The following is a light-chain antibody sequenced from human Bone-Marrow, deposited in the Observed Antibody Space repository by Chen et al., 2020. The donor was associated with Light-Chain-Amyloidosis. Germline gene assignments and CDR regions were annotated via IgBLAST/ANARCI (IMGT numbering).Light chain of an antibody. V-gene: IGKV4-1*01. CDR3: QQYYRTPRT. J-gene: IGKJ1*01. CDR2: WAS. Sequence: DIVMTQSPDSLAVSLGERATINCKSSQSVLYSSNNKNYLAWYQQKPGQPPKLLIYWASTRESGVPDRLSGSGSGTDFTLTIRRLQAEDVAVYYCQQYYRTPRTFGQGTKVEIK. CDR1: QSVLYSSNNKNY.